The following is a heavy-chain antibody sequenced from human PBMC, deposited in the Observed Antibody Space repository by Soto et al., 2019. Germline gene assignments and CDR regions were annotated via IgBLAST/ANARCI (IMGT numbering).Heavy chain of an antibody. CDR2: VSGSGSVT. CDR3: SKGGGANYFHY. D-gene: IGHD1-26*01. CDR1: GFTFNNYA. J-gene: IGHJ4*02. V-gene: IGHV3-23*01. Sequence: GGSLRLSCAASGFTFNNYAMRWVRQAPGKGLEWVSAVSGSGSVTYYADSVKGRFTISRDNSKNTLYLQMNSLRADDTAVYYCSKGGGANYFHYWGQGTLVTVSS.